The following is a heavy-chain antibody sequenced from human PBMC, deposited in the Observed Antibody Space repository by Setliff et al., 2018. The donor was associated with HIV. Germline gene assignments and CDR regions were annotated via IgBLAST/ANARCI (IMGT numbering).Heavy chain of an antibody. D-gene: IGHD6-19*01. CDR3: AMYGSGWSVTPYYFDY. CDR1: GFTFSDYE. J-gene: IGHJ4*02. CDR2: ISSSGDSI. V-gene: IGHV3-48*03. Sequence: GGSLRLSCAASGFTFSDYEMNWVRQAPGKGLEWVSYISSSGDSIYYAASVKGRFTISRDNAKNSLYLQMNSLRAEDTAVYYCAMYGSGWSVTPYYFDYWGQGTLVTVSS.